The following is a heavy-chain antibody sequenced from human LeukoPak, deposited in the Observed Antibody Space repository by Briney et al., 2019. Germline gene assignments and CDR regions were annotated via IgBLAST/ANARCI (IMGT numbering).Heavy chain of an antibody. CDR1: GFTFTNAW. V-gene: IGHV3-15*01. Sequence: GGSLRLSCGASGFTFTNAWMSWVRQAPGEGLEGVGRIRRKTDGGTADYAAPVMGRFTISRDDSNNTLYLQMNSLKTEDTAVYYCISGFCSSASCYAWGRGTLVIVSS. D-gene: IGHD2-2*01. CDR2: IRRKTDGGTA. J-gene: IGHJ4*02. CDR3: ISGFCSSASCYA.